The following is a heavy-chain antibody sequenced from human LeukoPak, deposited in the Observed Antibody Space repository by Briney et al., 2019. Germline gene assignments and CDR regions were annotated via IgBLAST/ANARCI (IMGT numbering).Heavy chain of an antibody. J-gene: IGHJ6*02. CDR2: LYGSASI. V-gene: IGHV4-4*07. D-gene: IGHD5-12*01. CDR1: GGSISGYY. CDR3: AREARLASAAGLDV. Sequence: HSETLSRTCTVSGGSISGYYWSWIRQPAGKGLEWIGRLYGSASIKYNPSLRSRLSLSGDTSKNQFSLKLSSVTAADTAVYYCAREARLASAAGLDVWGQGTMVTVS.